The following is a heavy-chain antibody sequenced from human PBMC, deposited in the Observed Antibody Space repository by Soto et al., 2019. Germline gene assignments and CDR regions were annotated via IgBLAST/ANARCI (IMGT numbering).Heavy chain of an antibody. D-gene: IGHD3-16*02. Sequence: EVQLVESGGGLVQPGGSLRLSCAASGFTFSSYWMHWVRQAPGKGLVWDSRINSDGSSTSYADSVKGRFTISRDNAKNTLYLQMNSLRAEDTAVYYCARDTLIYDYVWGSYRPHPDYWGQGTLVTVSS. CDR1: GFTFSSYW. J-gene: IGHJ4*02. V-gene: IGHV3-74*01. CDR2: INSDGSST. CDR3: ARDTLIYDYVWGSYRPHPDY.